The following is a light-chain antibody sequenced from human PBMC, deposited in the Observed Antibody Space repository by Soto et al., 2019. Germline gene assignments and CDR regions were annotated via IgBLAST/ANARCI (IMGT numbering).Light chain of an antibody. Sequence: EVVLTQSPGTLSLSPGGRATLSCRASQTISSNYLAWYQQKLGQAPRLLIFCASRRATGIPDRFSGSGSGTNFTLTITRLESEDFAVYYCQQYSRTPRTFGQGTKVDI. CDR2: CAS. CDR3: QQYSRTPRT. CDR1: QTISSNY. V-gene: IGKV3-20*01. J-gene: IGKJ1*01.